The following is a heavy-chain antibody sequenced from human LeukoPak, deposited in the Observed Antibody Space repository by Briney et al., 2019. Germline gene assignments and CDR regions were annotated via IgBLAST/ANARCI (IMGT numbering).Heavy chain of an antibody. V-gene: IGHV1-18*01. CDR3: ARDLGGGTHYYYFYYMDV. CDR1: GYTFTSYG. J-gene: IGHJ6*03. D-gene: IGHD1-26*01. CDR2: ISPYNGNT. Sequence: GASVKVSCKASGYTFTSYGITWVRQAPGQGLEWMGWISPYNGNTNYAQKLQGRVTMTTDTSTNTAYMELRSLISDDTAVYYCARDLGGGTHYYYFYYMDVWGKGTTVTISS.